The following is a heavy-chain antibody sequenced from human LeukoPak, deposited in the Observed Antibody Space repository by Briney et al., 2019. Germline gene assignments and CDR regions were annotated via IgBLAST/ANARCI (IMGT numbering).Heavy chain of an antibody. V-gene: IGHV3-30*04. CDR1: GFTFSSYA. D-gene: IGHD4-17*01. Sequence: PGGSLRLSCAASGFTFSSYAMHWVRQAPGKGLEWVAVISYDGSNKYYADSVKGRFTISRDNSKNTLYLQMNSLRAEDTAVYYCARSEDYGDYAYWGQGTLVTVSS. CDR3: ARSEDYGDYAY. J-gene: IGHJ4*02. CDR2: ISYDGSNK.